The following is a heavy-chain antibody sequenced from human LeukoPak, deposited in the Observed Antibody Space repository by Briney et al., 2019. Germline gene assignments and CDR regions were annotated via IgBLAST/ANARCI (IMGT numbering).Heavy chain of an antibody. CDR2: ISYDGSNK. D-gene: IGHD3-10*01. CDR1: GFTFSSYA. CDR3: ARDGIRGALDY. V-gene: IGHV3-30*04. Sequence: GGSLRLSCAASGFTFSSYAMHWVRQAPGKGLEWVAVISYDGSNKYYADSVKGRFTISRDNFKNTLYLEMDSLRAEDTAVYYCARDGIRGALDYWGQGTLFTVSS. J-gene: IGHJ4*02.